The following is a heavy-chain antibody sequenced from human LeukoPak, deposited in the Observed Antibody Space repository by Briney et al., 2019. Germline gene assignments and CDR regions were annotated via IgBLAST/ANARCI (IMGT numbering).Heavy chain of an antibody. CDR3: ASPLSRVGATTGY. CDR2: SSSSGSTI. V-gene: IGHV3-11*04. Sequence: GGSLRLSCAASGFTLSDYYMSWFRLAPGKGLEWVSYSSSSGSTIYYADSVKGRFAISRDNAKNSLYLQMNSLRAEDTAVYYCASPLSRVGATTGYWGQGTLVTVSS. D-gene: IGHD1-26*01. CDR1: GFTLSDYY. J-gene: IGHJ4*02.